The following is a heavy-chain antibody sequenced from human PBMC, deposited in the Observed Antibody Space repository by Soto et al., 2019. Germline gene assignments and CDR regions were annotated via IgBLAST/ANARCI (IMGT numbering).Heavy chain of an antibody. Sequence: QMQLQQWGAGLLKPSETLSLTCAVYRGSFSGYYWSWIRQPPGKGLEWIGEINHSGSTNYNPSLKSRVTISVDTSKNQFSLKLNSVTAADTAVYYWARGGSGWYTGYWGQGTLVTVSS. V-gene: IGHV4-34*01. CDR1: RGSFSGYY. D-gene: IGHD6-19*01. J-gene: IGHJ4*02. CDR3: ARGGSGWYTGY. CDR2: INHSGST.